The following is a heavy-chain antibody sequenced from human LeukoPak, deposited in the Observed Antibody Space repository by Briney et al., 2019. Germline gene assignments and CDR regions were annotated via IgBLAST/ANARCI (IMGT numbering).Heavy chain of an antibody. CDR1: GFTSSSSA. V-gene: IGHV3-23*01. Sequence: GGSLRLSCAASGFTSSSSAMNWVRQAPGKGLEWVSASGTDGDTYYAASVKGRFTISRDNSKNTLYLQMTSLRAEDTAIYYCAKKTPGTHPFDYWGQGTLVTVSP. D-gene: IGHD6-13*01. CDR2: SGTDGDT. CDR3: AKKTPGTHPFDY. J-gene: IGHJ4*02.